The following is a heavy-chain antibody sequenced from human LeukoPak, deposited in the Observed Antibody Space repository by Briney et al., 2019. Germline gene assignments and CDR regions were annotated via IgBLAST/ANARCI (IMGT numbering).Heavy chain of an antibody. Sequence: ASVTVSCTASGYTFTKFYMHWVRQAPGQGLEWVGIINPSGGAASSAQEFQGRVTMTRDTSTNTVYMELSSLRPEDTAVYYCAREWPVLANWGQGTLVTVSS. CDR3: AREWPVLAN. CDR2: INPSGGAA. J-gene: IGHJ4*02. CDR1: GYTFTKFY. D-gene: IGHD1-14*01. V-gene: IGHV1-46*01.